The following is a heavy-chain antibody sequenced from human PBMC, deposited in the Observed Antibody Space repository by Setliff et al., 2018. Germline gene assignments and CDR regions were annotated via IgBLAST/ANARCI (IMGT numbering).Heavy chain of an antibody. J-gene: IGHJ6*03. CDR3: ARGEYTNLPSGVYYHMDV. CDR1: GYTFSSYA. D-gene: IGHD6-6*01. V-gene: IGHV7-4-1*02. Sequence: ASVKVSCKASGYTFSSYAMNWVRQAPGQGLEWMGWINTNTGNPTYAQGFTGRFVFSLDTSVSTTYLQISSLKAEDTAVYYCARGEYTNLPSGVYYHMDVWGKGTTVTVSS. CDR2: INTNTGNP.